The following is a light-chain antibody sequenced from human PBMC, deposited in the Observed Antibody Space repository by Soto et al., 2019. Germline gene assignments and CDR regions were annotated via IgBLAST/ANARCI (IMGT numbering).Light chain of an antibody. CDR2: GAF. J-gene: IGKJ1*01. CDR1: QSVSSN. CDR3: QQYNDWPLT. V-gene: IGKV3-15*01. Sequence: EIVMTQSPVTLSVSPGERATLSCRASQSVSSNLAWYQQKPGQAPSLLIYGAFTRATGIPARFSGTGSGTEFTLTISSLQSDDLALYYSQQYNDWPLTFGKGTKVDIK.